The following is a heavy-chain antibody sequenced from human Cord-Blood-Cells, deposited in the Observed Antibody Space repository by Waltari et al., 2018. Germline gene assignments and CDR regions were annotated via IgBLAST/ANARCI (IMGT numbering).Heavy chain of an antibody. Sequence: EVQLVESGGGLVKSGGSLRLSCAASGFTFSSYSMNWVRQAPGKGLEWVSSISSSSSYIYYADSVKGRFTISRDNAKNSLYLQMNSLRAEDTAVYYCARDHYGDYAFDIWGQGTMVTVSS. CDR3: ARDHYGDYAFDI. CDR1: GFTFSSYS. D-gene: IGHD4-17*01. V-gene: IGHV3-21*01. J-gene: IGHJ3*02. CDR2: ISSSSSYI.